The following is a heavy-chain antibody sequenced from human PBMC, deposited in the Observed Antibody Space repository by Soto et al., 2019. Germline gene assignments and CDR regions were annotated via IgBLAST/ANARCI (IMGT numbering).Heavy chain of an antibody. CDR3: ARVGRGWYLPFDY. D-gene: IGHD6-19*01. CDR1: GGTFSSYT. Sequence: QVQLVQSGAEVKKPGSSVKVSCKASGGTFSSYTISWVRQAPGQGLEWMGRIIPILGIANYAQKFQGRVTTTADKSTSTADMELSSLRSEDTAVYYCARVGRGWYLPFDYWGQGTLVTVSS. CDR2: IIPILGIA. V-gene: IGHV1-69*02. J-gene: IGHJ4*02.